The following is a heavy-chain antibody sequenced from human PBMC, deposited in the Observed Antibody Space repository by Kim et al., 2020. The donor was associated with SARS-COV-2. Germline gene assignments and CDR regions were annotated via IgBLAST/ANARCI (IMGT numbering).Heavy chain of an antibody. J-gene: IGHJ6*02. CDR1: GFTFSSYS. D-gene: IGHD3-22*01. Sequence: GGSLRLSCAASGFTFSSYSMNWVRQAPGKGLEWVSSISSSSSYIYYADSVKGRFTISRDNAKNSLYLQMNSLRAEDTAVYYCARDYYDSSGIHTRVWAGMDVWGQGTTVTVSS. CDR3: ARDYYDSSGIHTRVWAGMDV. V-gene: IGHV3-21*01. CDR2: ISSSSSYI.